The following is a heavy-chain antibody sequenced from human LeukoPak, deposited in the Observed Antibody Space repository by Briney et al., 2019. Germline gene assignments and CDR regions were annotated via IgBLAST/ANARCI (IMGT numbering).Heavy chain of an antibody. CDR2: INPNSGGT. V-gene: IGHV1-2*02. CDR3: ARDSHDILSYNWFDP. D-gene: IGHD3-9*01. CDR1: GYTFTGYY. J-gene: IGHJ5*02. Sequence: ASVKVSCKASGYTFTGYYMHWVRQAPGQGLEWMGWINPNSGGTNYAQKFQGRVTTTRDTSISTAYMELSRLRSDDTAVYYCARDSHDILSYNWFDPWGQGTLVTVSS.